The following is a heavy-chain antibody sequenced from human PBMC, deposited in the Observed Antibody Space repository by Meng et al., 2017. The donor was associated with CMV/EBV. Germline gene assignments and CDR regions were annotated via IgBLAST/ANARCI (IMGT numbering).Heavy chain of an antibody. J-gene: IGHJ5*02. CDR2: IYTSGST. CDR3: ARSMVVAGDWFDP. CDR1: ACSISNYH. Sequence: QLQPEGAEPRTLKPSATVSLTGPGAACSISNYHWIWIPQPAGKGREWSGRIYTSGSTNDNPSLKSRVTMSVDTSKNQLTLKLSSVTAADTAVYYCARSMVVAGDWFDPWGQGTLVTVSS. V-gene: IGHV4-4*07. D-gene: IGHD2-15*01.